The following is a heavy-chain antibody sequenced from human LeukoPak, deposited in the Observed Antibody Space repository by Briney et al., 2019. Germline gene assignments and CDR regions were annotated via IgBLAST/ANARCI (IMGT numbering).Heavy chain of an antibody. CDR3: AKDYAYSSSSGSYFDY. J-gene: IGHJ4*02. CDR1: GFTFSSYG. V-gene: IGHV3-30*02. CDR2: IRYDGSNK. D-gene: IGHD6-6*01. Sequence: PGGSLRLSCAASGFTFSSYGMHWVRQAPGKGLEWVAFIRYDGSNKYYADSVKGRFTISRDNSKNTLYLQMNSLRAEDTAVYYCAKDYAYSSSSGSYFDYWGQGTLVTVSS.